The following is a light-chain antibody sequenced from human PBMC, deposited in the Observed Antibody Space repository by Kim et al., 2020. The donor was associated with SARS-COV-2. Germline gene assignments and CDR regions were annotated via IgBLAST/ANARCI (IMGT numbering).Light chain of an antibody. CDR1: SSDVGGYNV. V-gene: IGLV2-14*03. Sequence: GQSIIIPCTGTSSDVGGYNVVSWYQQHPGKAPKLIIYDVTEGPSGVSSRFSGSKSGNTAFLTISGLQAEDEAEYFCNSYTSSTTYVFGTGTKVTVL. J-gene: IGLJ1*01. CDR2: DVT. CDR3: NSYTSSTTYV.